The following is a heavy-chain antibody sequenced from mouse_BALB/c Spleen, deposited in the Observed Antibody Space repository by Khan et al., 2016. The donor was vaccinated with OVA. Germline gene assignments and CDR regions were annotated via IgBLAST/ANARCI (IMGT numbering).Heavy chain of an antibody. D-gene: IGHD2-3*01. J-gene: IGHJ4*01. CDR3: ARDGSRYYDAMDY. CDR2: ISYSGST. CDR1: GYSITSDYA. V-gene: IGHV3-2*02. Sequence: EVQLQESGPGLVKPSQSLSLTCTVTGYSITSDYAWNWIRQFPGHKLEWMGYISYSGSTNYNPSLKSRISITRDTSKNQFFLQLNSVTTEDTATYYCARDGSRYYDAMDYWGQGTSVTVSS.